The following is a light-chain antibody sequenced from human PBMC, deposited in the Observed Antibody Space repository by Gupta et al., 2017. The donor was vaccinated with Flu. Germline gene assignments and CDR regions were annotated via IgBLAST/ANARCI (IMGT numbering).Light chain of an antibody. Sequence: PSSLSASVGDRVTITCRASQDISSYVAWYQQKAGKVPKLLIYAASSLQSGVPSRFSGSGSGTVFTLTIISLQPEDFATYYCQKDNSAPPTFGGGTKVEIK. CDR3: QKDNSAPPT. V-gene: IGKV1-27*01. CDR1: QDISSY. J-gene: IGKJ4*01. CDR2: AAS.